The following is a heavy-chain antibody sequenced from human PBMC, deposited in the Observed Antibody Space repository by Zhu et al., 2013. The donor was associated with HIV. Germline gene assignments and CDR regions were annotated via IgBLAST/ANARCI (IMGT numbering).Heavy chain of an antibody. Sequence: AELVQSGAEVVRPGASVTVSCKSSGYAFVGYYIHWVRQAPGQGLEWLGWINLDGADTHYAQNFRGRVIMTWDMSVSTAYLEVSSLTSDDTAIYFCVRDETKSQLNGFDIWGQGTMVTV. D-gene: IGHD2-2*01. CDR2: INLDGADT. CDR3: VRDETKSQLNGFDI. V-gene: IGHV1-2*02. CDR1: GYAFVGYY. J-gene: IGHJ3*02.